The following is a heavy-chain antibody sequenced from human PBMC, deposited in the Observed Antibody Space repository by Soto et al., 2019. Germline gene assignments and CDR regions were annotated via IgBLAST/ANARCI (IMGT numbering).Heavy chain of an antibody. CDR1: GLTFSTSA. CDR3: ATDRHYRRDCFHD. Sequence: PGGSLRFPCAASGLTFSTSALSWVAQAPGKGLHWVSAVSANGKGRHYADSVRDRSTIARNTSKNTVFLNMDSLSAEDTAFYYCATDRHYRRDCFHDWGQGTLVTVSS. J-gene: IGHJ4*02. V-gene: IGHV3-23*01. D-gene: IGHD3-10*01. CDR2: VSANGKGR.